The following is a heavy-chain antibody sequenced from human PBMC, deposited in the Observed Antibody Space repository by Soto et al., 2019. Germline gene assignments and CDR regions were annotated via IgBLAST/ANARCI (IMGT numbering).Heavy chain of an antibody. CDR1: GGSISSYY. J-gene: IGHJ5*02. V-gene: IGHV4-59*01. D-gene: IGHD6-13*01. CDR3: ARDGYSITPGWFDP. Sequence: QVQLQESDPGLVKPSETLSLTCTVSGGSISSYYWSWIRQPPGKGLEWIGYIYYSGSTNYNPSLKSRVTISVDTSKNQFSLKLSSVTAADTAVYYCARDGYSITPGWFDPWGQGTLVTVSS. CDR2: IYYSGST.